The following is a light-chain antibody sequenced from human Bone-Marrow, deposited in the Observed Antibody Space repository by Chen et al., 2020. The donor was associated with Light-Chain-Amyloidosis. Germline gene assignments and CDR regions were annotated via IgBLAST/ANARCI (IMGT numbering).Light chain of an antibody. V-gene: IGLV3-25*03. CDR3: QSADSSGTYEGI. CDR2: RDT. J-gene: IGLJ2*01. CDR1: YLPPIY. Sequence: SYELTQPPSVSVSPGQTARIPCSGDYLPPIYAYWYHQKPGQAPVLVIHRDTERPSGISERFSGTSSGTTATLTISGGQAEDEADYHCQSADSSGTYEGIFGGGTKLTVL.